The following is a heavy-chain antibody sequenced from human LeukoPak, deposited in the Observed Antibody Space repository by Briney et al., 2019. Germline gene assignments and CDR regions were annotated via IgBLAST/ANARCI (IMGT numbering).Heavy chain of an antibody. CDR3: ARDEKEWLVLDY. CDR2: INPNSGGT. J-gene: IGHJ4*02. Sequence: ASVKVSCKASGYTFTGYYMHWVRQAPGQGLEWMGWINPNSGGTNYAQKLQGRVTMTTDTSTSTAYMELRSLRSDDTAVYYCARDEKEWLVLDYWGQGTLVTVSS. V-gene: IGHV1-2*02. CDR1: GYTFTGYY. D-gene: IGHD6-19*01.